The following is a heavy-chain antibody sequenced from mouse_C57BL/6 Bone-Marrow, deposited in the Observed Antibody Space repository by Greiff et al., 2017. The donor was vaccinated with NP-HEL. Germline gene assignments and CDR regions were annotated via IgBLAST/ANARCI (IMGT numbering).Heavy chain of an antibody. J-gene: IGHJ4*01. Sequence: EVMLVESGGDLVKPGGSLKLSCAASGFTFSSYGMSWVRKTPDKRLEWVATISSGGSYTYYPDRVKGRLTISRANGKNTLYLQMSSLKSEDTAMYYCARRGITTVVRYYAMDYWGQGTSVTVSS. CDR1: GFTFSSYG. V-gene: IGHV5-6*02. D-gene: IGHD1-1*01. CDR3: ARRGITTVVRYYAMDY. CDR2: ISSGGSYT.